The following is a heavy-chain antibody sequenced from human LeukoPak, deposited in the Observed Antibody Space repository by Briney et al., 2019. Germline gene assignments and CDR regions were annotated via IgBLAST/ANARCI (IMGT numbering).Heavy chain of an antibody. CDR3: ATTPALAVAGTLDPKE. D-gene: IGHD6-19*01. Sequence: SETLSLTCTVSGDSITTTSHYWGWIRPPPGKGLEGIGSFSYSGSTYYNPSHKRRFTISIDTSENQFSLTLSSVTAAHTAVYYCATTPALAVAGTLDPKEWGQGTLVTVSS. CDR2: FSYSGST. J-gene: IGHJ4*02. CDR1: GDSITTTSHY. V-gene: IGHV4-39*01.